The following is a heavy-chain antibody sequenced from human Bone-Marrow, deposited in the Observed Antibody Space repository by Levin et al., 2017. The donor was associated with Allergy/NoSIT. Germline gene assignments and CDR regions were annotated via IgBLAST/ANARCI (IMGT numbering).Heavy chain of an antibody. V-gene: IGHV4-38-2*01. D-gene: IGHD2-15*01. Sequence: GSLRLSCAVSGYSFSSDYYWGWIRQPPGEGLEWIGNIYHSGSTYYNPSLKSRVTISVDTSKNQFSLKVTSVTAADTAVYYCARTLGYCSGDSCYFYFDYWGRGTLVTVSS. CDR1: GYSFSSDYY. CDR3: ARTLGYCSGDSCYFYFDY. CDR2: IYHSGST. J-gene: IGHJ4*02.